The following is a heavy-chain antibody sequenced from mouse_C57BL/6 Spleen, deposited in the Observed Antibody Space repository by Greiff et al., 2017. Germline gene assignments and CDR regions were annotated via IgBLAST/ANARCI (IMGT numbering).Heavy chain of an antibody. J-gene: IGHJ3*01. D-gene: IGHD2-5*01. Sequence: QVQLKQSGAELVRPGASVTLSCKASGYTFTDYEMHWVKQTPVHGLEWIGAIDPETGGTAYNQKFKGKAILTADKSSSTAYMVLRSLTAEDSAVYYCTIGWDSNYVFAYWGQGTLVTVSA. V-gene: IGHV1-15*01. CDR3: TIGWDSNYVFAY. CDR1: GYTFTDYE. CDR2: IDPETGGT.